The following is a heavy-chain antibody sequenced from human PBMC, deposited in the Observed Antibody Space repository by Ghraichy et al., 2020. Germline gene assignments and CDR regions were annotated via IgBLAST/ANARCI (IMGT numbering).Heavy chain of an antibody. CDR3: AGGNYDTKLMKVYSYGMDV. CDR1: GFSLKTYG. CDR2: ISGDRTSI. Sequence: GESLNISCAASGFSLKTYGMNWVRQAPGRGLEWISYISGDRTSIYYADSVKGRFSISRDDLENSLYLQMSSLRAEDTAVYYCAGGNYDTKLMKVYSYGMDVWGQGTTVNVSS. J-gene: IGHJ6*02. V-gene: IGHV3-48*04. D-gene: IGHD3-22*01.